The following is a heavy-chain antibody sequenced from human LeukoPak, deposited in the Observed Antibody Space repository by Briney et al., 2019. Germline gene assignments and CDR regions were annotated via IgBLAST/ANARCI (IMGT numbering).Heavy chain of an antibody. Sequence: GGSLRLSCAASGFTFSSYAMHWVRQSPGKGLEWVAVISYDGSNRYYADSVKGRFTISRDNSKNTLYLQMNSLRAEDTAVYYCARVRWAATTCFFDYWGQGTLVTVSS. CDR1: GFTFSSYA. D-gene: IGHD5-24*01. CDR2: ISYDGSNR. CDR3: ARVRWAATTCFFDY. J-gene: IGHJ4*02. V-gene: IGHV3-30*01.